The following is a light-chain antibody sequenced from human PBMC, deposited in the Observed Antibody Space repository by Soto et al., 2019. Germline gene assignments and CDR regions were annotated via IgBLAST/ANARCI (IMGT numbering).Light chain of an antibody. CDR1: SSDVGGYNY. CDR3: SSYTSSSTLV. CDR2: DVS. Sequence: QSALTQPASVSGSPGQSITISCTGTSSDVGGYNYVSWYQQHPGKAPKLMIYDVSNRPSGVSNRFSGSKSGNTDSLTISGLQVEDEAYYYCSSYTSSSTLVFGTGPKLTVL. J-gene: IGLJ1*01. V-gene: IGLV2-14*01.